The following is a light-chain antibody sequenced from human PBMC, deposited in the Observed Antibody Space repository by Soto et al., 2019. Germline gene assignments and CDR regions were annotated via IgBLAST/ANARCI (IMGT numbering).Light chain of an antibody. V-gene: IGKV3-15*01. Sequence: EIVMTQSPATLSVSPGERATLSCRASQSVSSNLAWYQQKPGQAPRLLIYGASTRATGIPARFSGSGSGTHFPLTISSLQSEDFAVYYCQQYNNWPPRYTFGQGTKLEIK. CDR1: QSVSSN. CDR3: QQYNNWPPRYT. CDR2: GAS. J-gene: IGKJ2*01.